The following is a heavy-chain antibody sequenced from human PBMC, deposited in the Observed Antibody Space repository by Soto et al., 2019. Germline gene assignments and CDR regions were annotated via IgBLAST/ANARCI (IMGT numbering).Heavy chain of an antibody. D-gene: IGHD6-6*01. Sequence: HPGGSLRLSCAASGFTFSSYAMSWVRQAPGKGLEWVSAISGSGGSTYYADSVKGRFTISRDNSKNTLYLQMNSLRAEDTAVYYCAKCAGSSEVVRGAGWFDPWGQGTLVTVSS. CDR1: GFTFSSYA. CDR2: ISGSGGST. V-gene: IGHV3-23*01. CDR3: AKCAGSSEVVRGAGWFDP. J-gene: IGHJ5*02.